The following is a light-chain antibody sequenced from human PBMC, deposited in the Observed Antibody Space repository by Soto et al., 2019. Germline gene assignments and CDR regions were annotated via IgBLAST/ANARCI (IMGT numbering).Light chain of an antibody. Sequence: QSALTQPPSVSGSPGQSVTISCTGTSSDVGGYNYVSWYQQYPGKAPKLMISDVSKRPSGVPDRFSGSKSGNTASLTVSGLQAEDEADYYCSSYAGNKNLVFGGGTKLTVL. J-gene: IGLJ2*01. CDR2: DVS. V-gene: IGLV2-8*01. CDR1: SSDVGGYNY. CDR3: SSYAGNKNLV.